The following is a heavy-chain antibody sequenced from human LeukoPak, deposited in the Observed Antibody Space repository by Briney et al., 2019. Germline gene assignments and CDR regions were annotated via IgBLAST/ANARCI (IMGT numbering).Heavy chain of an antibody. D-gene: IGHD6-19*01. V-gene: IGHV4-34*01. Sequence: SETLSLTCAVYGGSFSGYYWSWIRQPPGKGLEWIGEINHSGSTNYNPSLKSRVTISVDTSKNQFSPKLSSVTAADTAVYYCARVGYSSGPRGIDYWGQGTLVTVSS. CDR2: INHSGST. CDR1: GGSFSGYY. CDR3: ARVGYSSGPRGIDY. J-gene: IGHJ4*02.